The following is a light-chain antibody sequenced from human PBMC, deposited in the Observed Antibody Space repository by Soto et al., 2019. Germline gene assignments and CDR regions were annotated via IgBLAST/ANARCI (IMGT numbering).Light chain of an antibody. CDR1: QSISRW. CDR2: QAS. J-gene: IGKJ1*01. V-gene: IGKV1-5*03. Sequence: IQMTQSPPTLSAFVGDRVTITCRASQSISRWLAWLQQKPGKAPKLLIYQASTLETGVPSRFSGSGSGTEFTLTISSLQPDDFATYYCQHYNGFSWTFGQGTKVDIK. CDR3: QHYNGFSWT.